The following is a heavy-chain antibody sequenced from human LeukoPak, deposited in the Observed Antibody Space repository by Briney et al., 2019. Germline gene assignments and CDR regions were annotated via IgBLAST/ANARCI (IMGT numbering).Heavy chain of an antibody. J-gene: IGHJ4*02. CDR3: AREDCSGGSCPFDY. V-gene: IGHV3-30-3*01. Sequence: GGSLRLSCAASGFTFSSYAMHWVRQAPGKGLEWVAVISYDGSNKYYADSVKGRFTISRDNSKNTLCLQMNSLRAEDTAVYYCAREDCSGGSCPFDYWGQGTLVTVSS. D-gene: IGHD2-15*01. CDR1: GFTFSSYA. CDR2: ISYDGSNK.